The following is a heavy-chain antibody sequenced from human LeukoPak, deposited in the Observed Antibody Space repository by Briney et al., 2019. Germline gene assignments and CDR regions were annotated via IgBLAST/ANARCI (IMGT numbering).Heavy chain of an antibody. CDR1: GFTFSSYG. D-gene: IGHD6-13*01. V-gene: IGHV3-30*02. J-gene: IGHJ4*02. Sequence: GGSLRLSCAASGFTFSSYGMHWVRQAPGKGLEWVAFIRYDGSNKYYADSVKGRFTISRDNSKNTLYLQMNSLRAEDTAVYYCARSSIAAAGTGGFDYWGQGTLVTVSS. CDR2: IRYDGSNK. CDR3: ARSSIAAAGTGGFDY.